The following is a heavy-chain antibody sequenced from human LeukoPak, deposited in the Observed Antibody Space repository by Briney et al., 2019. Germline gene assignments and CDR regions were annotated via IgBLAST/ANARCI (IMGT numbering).Heavy chain of an antibody. Sequence: ASVKVSCKASGYTFTVYYIYWVRQTPGQGLEWMGWINPNSGGTNYAQKFQGRVTMTRDTSISTAYMELTRLRSDDTAVYYCARDLTGAPPGYRGQGTLVTVSS. V-gene: IGHV1-2*02. D-gene: IGHD3-9*01. CDR1: GYTFTVYY. CDR3: ARDLTGAPPGY. CDR2: INPNSGGT. J-gene: IGHJ4*02.